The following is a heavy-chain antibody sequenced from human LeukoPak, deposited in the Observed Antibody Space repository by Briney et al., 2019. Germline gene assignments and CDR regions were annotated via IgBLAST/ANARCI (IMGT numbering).Heavy chain of an antibody. CDR2: IIPIFGTA. V-gene: IGHV1-69*01. Sequence: ASVKVSCKASGGTFSSYAIGWVRQAPGQGLEWMGGIIPIFGTANYAQKFQGRVTITADESTSTAYMELSSLRSEDTAVYYCARAGVLVVTANAFDIWGQGTMVTVSS. CDR1: GGTFSSYA. J-gene: IGHJ3*02. CDR3: ARAGVLVVTANAFDI. D-gene: IGHD2-21*02.